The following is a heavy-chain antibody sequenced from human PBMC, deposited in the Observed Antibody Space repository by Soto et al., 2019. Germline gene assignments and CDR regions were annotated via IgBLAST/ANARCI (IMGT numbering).Heavy chain of an antibody. V-gene: IGHV3-30-3*01. CDR1: GFTFRNYA. CDR3: ARGDREDIAVVIGVRPGEYGVDV. J-gene: IGHJ6*02. CDR2: ISYDGGTK. Sequence: QVQLVESGGGVVQPGRSLRLSCAASGFTFRNYAMHWVRQAPGKGLECVAVISYDGGTKFYRDYVKGRFTISRDNSKNTLYLQINSLRYEDTAVYYCARGDREDIAVVIGVRPGEYGVDVWGQGTTVTVSS. D-gene: IGHD2-15*01.